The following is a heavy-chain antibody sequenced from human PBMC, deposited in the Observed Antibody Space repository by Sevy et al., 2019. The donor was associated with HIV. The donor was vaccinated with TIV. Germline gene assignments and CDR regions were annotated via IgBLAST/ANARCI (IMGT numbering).Heavy chain of an antibody. CDR1: GFSFSFHG. D-gene: IGHD6-19*01. J-gene: IGHJ4*02. V-gene: IGHV3-48*02. Sequence: GGSLRLSCAASGFSFSFHGMHWVRQAPGKGLEWVSNIGSTGPTIYYADSVKGRFTISRDNAKNSLYLQMNSLREEDTAVYYCARPGSGWFEFDSWGQGTLVTVSS. CDR3: ARPGSGWFEFDS. CDR2: IGSTGPTI.